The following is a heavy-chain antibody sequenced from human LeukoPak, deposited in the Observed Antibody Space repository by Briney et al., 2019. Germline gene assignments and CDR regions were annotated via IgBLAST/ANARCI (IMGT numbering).Heavy chain of an antibody. Sequence: SETLSLTCTVSGGSISSYYWSWIRQPPGKGLEWIGYIYYSGSTNYNPSLKSRVTISVDTSKNQFSLKLSSVTAADTAVYYRARNVDTAMAHDYWGQGTLVTVSS. CDR1: GGSISSYY. D-gene: IGHD5-18*01. CDR3: ARNVDTAMAHDY. V-gene: IGHV4-59*08. CDR2: IYYSGST. J-gene: IGHJ4*02.